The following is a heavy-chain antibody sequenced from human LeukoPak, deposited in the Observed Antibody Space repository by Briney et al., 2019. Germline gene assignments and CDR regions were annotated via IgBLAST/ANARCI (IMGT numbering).Heavy chain of an antibody. J-gene: IGHJ4*02. V-gene: IGHV3-15*01. Sequence: GGSLRLSRAASGFTFKNAWMSWVRQAPGKGPEWVARIKDKGEGGTIDYAASVRGRFTISRDDSRDAVYLQMNSLIVDDSAVYYCTTDPRYWGQGTLVTVSS. CDR2: IKDKGEGGTI. CDR3: TTDPRY. CDR1: GFTFKNAW.